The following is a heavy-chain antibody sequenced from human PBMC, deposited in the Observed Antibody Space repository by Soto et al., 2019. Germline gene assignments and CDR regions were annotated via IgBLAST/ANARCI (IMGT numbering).Heavy chain of an antibody. Sequence: GGSLRLSCAACGFTFSSYEMNWVRRAPGKGLEWVSYISSSGNLIYYADSVKGRFTISRDNAKNSLYLQMNSLRAEDTAVYYCARDDSSVATLAYWGQGTLVTVSS. D-gene: IGHD2-21*01. CDR2: ISSSGNLI. V-gene: IGHV3-48*03. J-gene: IGHJ4*02. CDR3: ARDDSSVATLAY. CDR1: GFTFSSYE.